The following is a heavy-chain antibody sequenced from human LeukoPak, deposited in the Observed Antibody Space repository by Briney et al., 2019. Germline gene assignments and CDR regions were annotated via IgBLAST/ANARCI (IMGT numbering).Heavy chain of an antibody. CDR2: IYHSGST. V-gene: IGHV4-59*12. CDR3: ARVEFNDAFDI. CDR1: GGSISSYY. Sequence: SETLSLTCTVSGGSISSYYWSWIRQPPGKGLEWIGYIYHSGSTYYNPSLKSRVTISVDRSKNQFSLKLSSVTAADTAVYYCARVEFNDAFDIWGQGTMVTVSS. J-gene: IGHJ3*02.